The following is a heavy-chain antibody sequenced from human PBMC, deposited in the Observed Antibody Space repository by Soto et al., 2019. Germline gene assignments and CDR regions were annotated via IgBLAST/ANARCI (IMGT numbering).Heavy chain of an antibody. CDR3: ARESREFSSSGGLDV. CDR1: DGSVSSYY. CDR2: ISYIGST. D-gene: IGHD3-10*01. V-gene: IGHV4-59*02. Sequence: SETLSLTCTVSDGSVSSYYWSWIRQPPGKGLEFIGYISYIGSTKYNPSLKNRVTILRDTSKKQFSLKLTSVTAADTAVYYCARESREFSSSGGLDVWGQGTTVTVSS. J-gene: IGHJ6*02.